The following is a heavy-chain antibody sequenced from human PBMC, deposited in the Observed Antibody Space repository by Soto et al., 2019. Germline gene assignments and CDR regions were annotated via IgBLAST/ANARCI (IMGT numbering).Heavy chain of an antibody. V-gene: IGHV1-18*01. J-gene: IGHJ5*02. CDR3: ARDWYPRFDP. D-gene: IGHD6-13*01. CDR1: GYTFSSYG. CDR2: INPSSGET. Sequence: QIQLVQSGGEVRTPGASVKVSCKASGYTFSSYGITWVRQAPGQGLEWLGWINPSSGETNYAQKFQGRVTVTTDTSTTTGYMELRNLTFDDTAVYYCARDWYPRFDPWGQGTLVTFSS.